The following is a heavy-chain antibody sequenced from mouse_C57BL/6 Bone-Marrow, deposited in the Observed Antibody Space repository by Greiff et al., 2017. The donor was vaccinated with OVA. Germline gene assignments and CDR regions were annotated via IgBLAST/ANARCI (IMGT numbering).Heavy chain of an antibody. J-gene: IGHJ4*01. CDR2: ISYDGSN. CDR3: ARDLGRGSMDY. V-gene: IGHV3-6*01. D-gene: IGHD4-1*01. CDR1: GYSITSGYY. Sequence: DVQLVESGPGLVKPSQSLSLTCSVTGYSITSGYYWNWIRQFPGNKLEWMGYISYDGSNNYNPSLKNRISITRDTSKNQFFLKLNSVTTEDTATYYCARDLGRGSMDYWGQGTSVTVSS.